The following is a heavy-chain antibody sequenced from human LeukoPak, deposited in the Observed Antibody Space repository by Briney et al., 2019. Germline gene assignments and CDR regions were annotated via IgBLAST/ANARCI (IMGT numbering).Heavy chain of an antibody. D-gene: IGHD6-19*01. V-gene: IGHV7-4-1*01. J-gene: IGHJ4*02. Sequence: ASVKVSRKASGYTFTSYAMNWVRQAPGQGLEWMGWINTNTGNPTYAQGFTGRFVFSLDTSVSAAYLQICSLKAEDTAVYYCAREEQWLDRAFDYWGQGTLVTVSS. CDR1: GYTFTSYA. CDR3: AREEQWLDRAFDY. CDR2: INTNTGNP.